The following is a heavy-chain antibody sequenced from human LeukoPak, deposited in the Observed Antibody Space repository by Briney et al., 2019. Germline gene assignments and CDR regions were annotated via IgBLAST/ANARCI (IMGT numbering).Heavy chain of an antibody. CDR2: MNPNSGNT. D-gene: IGHD1-26*01. CDR1: GYTLTSYD. V-gene: IGHV1-8*03. CDR3: ARSYRGQNSGSFGY. Sequence: ASVKVSCKASGYTLTSYDTNWVRQATGQGLEWMGWMNPNSGNTGYAQKFQGRVTITRNTSISTAYMELSSLRSEDTAVYYCARSYRGQNSGSFGYWGQGTLVTVSS. J-gene: IGHJ4*02.